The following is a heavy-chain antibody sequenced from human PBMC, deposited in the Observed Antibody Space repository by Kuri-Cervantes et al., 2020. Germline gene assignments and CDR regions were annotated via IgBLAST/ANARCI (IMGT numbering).Heavy chain of an antibody. CDR1: GYSISHGYY. J-gene: IGHJ4*02. Sequence: ESLKSSCAVSGYSISHGYYWGWIRQPPGKGLEWIATIYQSGRTYFNPSLKSRVTISVDTSKNQFSLKLSSVTAADTAVYFCARHELGIATVGYFDYWGQGALVTVSS. CDR3: ARHELGIATVGYFDY. V-gene: IGHV4-38-2*01. CDR2: IYQSGRT. D-gene: IGHD6-13*01.